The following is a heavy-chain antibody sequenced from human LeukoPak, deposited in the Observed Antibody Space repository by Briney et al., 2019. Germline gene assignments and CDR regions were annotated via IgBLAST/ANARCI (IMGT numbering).Heavy chain of an antibody. CDR2: ISGSGGST. D-gene: IGHD2-15*01. V-gene: IGHV3-23*01. CDR3: AKDNYIVVVVAATGFDY. Sequence: GGSLRLSCAASGFTFSSYALSWGRQAPGKGLEWGSAISGSGGSTYYADSVKGRFTISRDNSKNTLYLQMNSLRAEDTAVYYCAKDNYIVVVVAATGFDYWGQGTLVTVSS. J-gene: IGHJ4*02. CDR1: GFTFSSYA.